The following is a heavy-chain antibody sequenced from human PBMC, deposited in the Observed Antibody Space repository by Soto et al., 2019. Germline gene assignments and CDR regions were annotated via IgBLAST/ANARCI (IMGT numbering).Heavy chain of an antibody. CDR2: ITYNTRTT. V-gene: IGHV3-23*01. J-gene: IGHJ4*02. CDR1: GFSFSKFA. Sequence: GGALRLSCAASGFSFSKFAMSWVRHAQGKGLEWVSDITYNTRTTYYADSVKGRFIISRDNSKNKLYLQMNSLRAEDTAVYYCAKDVSGWELVYYFDYWGQGTLVTVSS. CDR3: AKDVSGWELVYYFDY. D-gene: IGHD1-26*01.